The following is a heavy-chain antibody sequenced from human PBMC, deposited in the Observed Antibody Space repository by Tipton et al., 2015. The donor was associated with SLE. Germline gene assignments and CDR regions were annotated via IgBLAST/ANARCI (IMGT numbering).Heavy chain of an antibody. D-gene: IGHD6-19*01. J-gene: IGHJ5*02. CDR3: ARGGLGRGSGWSGAFAP. CDR1: GYSISSGYY. CDR2: IYQSGST. Sequence: TLSLTCAVSGYSISSGYYWGWIRQPPGKGLEWIGSIYQSGSTYYNPSLKSRVTISVDTSKNQFSLKLSSVTAADTAVYYCARGGLGRGSGWSGAFAPWGQGTLVTVSS. V-gene: IGHV4-38-2*01.